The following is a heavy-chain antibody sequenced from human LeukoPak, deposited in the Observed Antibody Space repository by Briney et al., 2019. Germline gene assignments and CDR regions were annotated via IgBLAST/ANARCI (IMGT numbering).Heavy chain of an antibody. J-gene: IGHJ3*02. CDR1: GYSISSDYY. Sequence: SETLSLTCAVSGYSISSDYYGGWIRQPPGTGLEWIGSIFRSGTTYYNPSLKSRVTLSVDMSKNQFSLRLSSVTAADTAVYYCARHRSTTSCYTAFDIWGQGTLVTVSS. D-gene: IGHD2-2*02. CDR2: IFRSGTT. V-gene: IGHV4-38-2*01. CDR3: ARHRSTTSCYTAFDI.